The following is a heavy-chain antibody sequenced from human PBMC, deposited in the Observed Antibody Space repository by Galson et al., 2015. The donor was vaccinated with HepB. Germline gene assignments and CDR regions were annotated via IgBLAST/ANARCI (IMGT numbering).Heavy chain of an antibody. V-gene: IGHV3-30-3*01. Sequence: SLRLSCAASGFTFSNYAMHWVRQAPGKGLEWVAVILYDGNNKFYGDSVRGRFTISRDNSKNTLYLQMNSLRTEDTAVYYCARDSYSSGGGTRDAFDIWDQGTMVTVSS. CDR3: ARDSYSSGGGTRDAFDI. D-gene: IGHD6-19*01. CDR2: ILYDGNNK. CDR1: GFTFSNYA. J-gene: IGHJ3*02.